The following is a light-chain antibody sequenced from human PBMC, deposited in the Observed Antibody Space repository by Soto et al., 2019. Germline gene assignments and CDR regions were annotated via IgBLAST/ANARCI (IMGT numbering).Light chain of an antibody. V-gene: IGKV1-39*01. Sequence: DIQMTQSPYSLSAAVGDRVTIACRASQNINTYLNWYQQKPGKAPYLLLFDASSLQSGVPSRFSGSGSGADFTLTISSLQPEDFATYFCQQSYTTPRTFGQGTRLEIK. J-gene: IGKJ5*01. CDR2: DAS. CDR1: QNINTY. CDR3: QQSYTTPRT.